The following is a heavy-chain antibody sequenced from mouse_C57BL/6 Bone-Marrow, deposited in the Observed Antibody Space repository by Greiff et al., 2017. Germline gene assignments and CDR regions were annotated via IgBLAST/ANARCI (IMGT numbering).Heavy chain of an antibody. CDR1: GFTFSDYY. J-gene: IGHJ1*03. V-gene: IGHV5-16*01. CDR3: ARAVFPIGYFAV. CDR2: INYDGSST. Sequence: VQLKESEGGLVQPGSSMKLSCTASGFTFSDYYMAWVRQVPEKGLEWVANINYDGSSTYYLDSLKSRFIISRDNAKNLLYLQMSSLKSEATATYYCARAVFPIGYFAVWGTGTTVTVSS.